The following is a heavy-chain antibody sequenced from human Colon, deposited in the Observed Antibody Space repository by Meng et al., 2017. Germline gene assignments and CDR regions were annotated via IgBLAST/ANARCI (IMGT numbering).Heavy chain of an antibody. Sequence: GESLKISCAASGFTVSSNYMSWVRQVPGKGLECVSLIYSGDRTYYADPVKGRFTISRDRSKNTAYLQMNSLRADDTAVYYCARGGDVMMYDAFDIWGQGTMVTVSS. CDR1: GFTVSSNY. CDR2: IYSGDRT. CDR3: ARGGDVMMYDAFDI. D-gene: IGHD3-16*01. V-gene: IGHV3-53*05. J-gene: IGHJ3*02.